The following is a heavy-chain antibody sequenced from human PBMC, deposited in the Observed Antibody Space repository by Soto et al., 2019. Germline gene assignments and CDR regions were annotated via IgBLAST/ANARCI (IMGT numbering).Heavy chain of an antibody. V-gene: IGHV3-30-3*01. Sequence: GGSMRLSCAASGFSFSKYAMHWVRQAPGKGLEWVAVITYDATNEYYADSVKGRFTISRDNSNNTLSLHMSSLRLADTAVYYCARKAVPDFWGQGTLVTVSS. D-gene: IGHD6-19*01. J-gene: IGHJ4*02. CDR2: ITYDATNE. CDR1: GFSFSKYA. CDR3: ARKAVPDF.